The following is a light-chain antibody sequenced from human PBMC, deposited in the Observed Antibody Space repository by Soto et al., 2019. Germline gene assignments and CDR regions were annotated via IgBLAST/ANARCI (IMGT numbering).Light chain of an antibody. CDR3: QQYGSSPLT. Sequence: EIVLTQSPGTLSLSPGERATRSCRASQSVSSSYLAWYQQKPGQAPRLLIYGASSRATGIPDRFSGSGSGTDFTRTISILEPEDFAVYYCQQYGSSPLTFGGGTKVEIQ. CDR2: GAS. CDR1: QSVSSSY. J-gene: IGKJ4*01. V-gene: IGKV3-20*01.